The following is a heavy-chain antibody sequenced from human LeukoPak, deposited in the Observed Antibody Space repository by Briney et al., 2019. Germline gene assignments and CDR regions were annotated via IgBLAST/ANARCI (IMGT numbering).Heavy chain of an antibody. CDR1: GFTFSGSA. V-gene: IGHV3-73*01. D-gene: IGHD5-24*01. CDR3: TGSREGYKFDD. Sequence: GGSLRLSCAASGFTFSGSAMQWVRQASGKGLEWVGRIRSEAHSYATAYAASVKGRLTISRDDANNTAYLQMSSLKTEDTAVDYCTGSREGYKFDDWGQGTLVTVSS. CDR2: IRSEAHSYAT. J-gene: IGHJ4*02.